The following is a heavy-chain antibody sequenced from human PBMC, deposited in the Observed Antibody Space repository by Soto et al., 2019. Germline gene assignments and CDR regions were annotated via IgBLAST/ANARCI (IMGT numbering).Heavy chain of an antibody. CDR1: GFTFSDYD. Sequence: EVQLVESGADLVQPGGSLRLSCAASGFTFSDYDMHWVRHVTGKALEWVSTISTAGDTYYPGSVKGRFTISRENAKNSLFLQMNSLRADDTAVYYCARGGDSGLYYFDYWGQGTLVTVSS. CDR3: ARGGDSGLYYFDY. CDR2: ISTAGDT. V-gene: IGHV3-13*01. J-gene: IGHJ4*02. D-gene: IGHD3-10*01.